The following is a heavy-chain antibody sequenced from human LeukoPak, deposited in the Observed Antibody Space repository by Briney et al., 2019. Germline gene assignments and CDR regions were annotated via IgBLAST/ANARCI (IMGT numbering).Heavy chain of an antibody. CDR1: GFTLSSYS. Sequence: GGSLRLSCAASGFTLSSYSMNWVRQAPGKGLEWVSSISSSSSYIYYADSVKGRFTISRDNAKNSLYLQMNSLRAEDTAVYYCAAYSGSSPVSDYWGQGTLVTVSS. J-gene: IGHJ4*02. CDR3: AAYSGSSPVSDY. CDR2: ISSSSSYI. V-gene: IGHV3-21*01. D-gene: IGHD1-26*01.